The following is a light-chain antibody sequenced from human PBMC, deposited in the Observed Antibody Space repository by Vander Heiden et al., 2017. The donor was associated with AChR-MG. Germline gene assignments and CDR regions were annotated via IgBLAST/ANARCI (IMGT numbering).Light chain of an antibody. V-gene: IGLV2-14*01. J-gene: IGLJ3*02. CDR2: DVS. CDR3: SSYTSRSTRV. CDR1: SSDVGGYNY. Sequence: QSALTQPASVSGSPGQSITISCTGTSSDVGGYNYVSWDQQHPGKAPKVMIYDVSNRPSGGSNRCSGSKSGNTASLTSAGLQAEDEADYYCSSYTSRSTRVFGGGTKLTVL.